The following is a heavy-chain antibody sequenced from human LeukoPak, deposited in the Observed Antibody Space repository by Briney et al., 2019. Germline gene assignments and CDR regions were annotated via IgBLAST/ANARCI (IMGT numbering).Heavy chain of an antibody. CDR3: ARDRGAYRVYYMDV. CDR2: IYTSGST. D-gene: IGHD1-14*01. CDR1: GGSISSYY. V-gene: IGHV4-4*07. J-gene: IGHJ6*03. Sequence: SETLSLTCTVSGGSISSYYWSWIRQPAGKGLEWVGRIYTSGSTNYNPSFKSRVTMSVDTSKNQFSLKLSSVTAADTAVYYCARDRGAYRVYYMDVWGEGTTVTVSS.